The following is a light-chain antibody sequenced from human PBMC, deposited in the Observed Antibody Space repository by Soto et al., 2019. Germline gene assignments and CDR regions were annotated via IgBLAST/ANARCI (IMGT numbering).Light chain of an antibody. CDR1: QSISSY. CDR2: DAS. Sequence: DIQMTQSPSSLSPSVGDRVTITCRASQSISSYLNWYQQKPGKAPKLLIYDASSLESGVPSRFSGSGSGTDFTLTISSLQPDDFATYYCQQYSDSSGTFGQGTKVDI. V-gene: IGKV1-5*01. CDR3: QQYSDSSGT. J-gene: IGKJ1*01.